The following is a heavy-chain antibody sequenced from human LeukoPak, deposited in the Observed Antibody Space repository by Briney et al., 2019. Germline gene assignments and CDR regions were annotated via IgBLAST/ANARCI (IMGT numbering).Heavy chain of an antibody. CDR3: ARHNAGYNPHRYMDV. CDR1: GGSISSSSYY. J-gene: IGHJ6*03. D-gene: IGHD5-24*01. CDR2: IYYSGST. Sequence: SETLSLTCTVSGGSISSSSYYWGWIRQPPGKGLEWIGSIYYSGSTYYNPSLKSRVTISVDTSKNHFSLKLSSVTAADTAVYYCARHNAGYNPHRYMDVWGKGTAVTVSS. V-gene: IGHV4-39*01.